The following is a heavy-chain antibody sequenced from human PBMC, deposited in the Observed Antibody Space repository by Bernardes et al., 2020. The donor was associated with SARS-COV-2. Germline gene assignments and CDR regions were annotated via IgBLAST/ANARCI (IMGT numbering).Heavy chain of an antibody. V-gene: IGHV3-23*01. CDR2: ISGSGGST. Sequence: GGSLRLSCAASGFTFSSYAMSWVRQAPGKGLEWVSAISGSGGSTYYADSVKGRFTISRDNSKNTLYLQMNSLRAEDTAVYYCAKGDYYHGSGSDLFDYWGQGTLVTVSS. CDR3: AKGDYYHGSGSDLFDY. J-gene: IGHJ4*02. CDR1: GFTFSSYA. D-gene: IGHD3-10*01.